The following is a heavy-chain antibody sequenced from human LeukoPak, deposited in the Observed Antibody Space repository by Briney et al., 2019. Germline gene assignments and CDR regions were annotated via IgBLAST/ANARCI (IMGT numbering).Heavy chain of an antibody. CDR2: INPIFGTA. CDR1: GGTFSSYA. D-gene: IGHD3-10*01. CDR3: ARDFANTIYYFDY. V-gene: IGHV1-69*05. Sequence: SVKVSCKASGGTFSSYAISWVRQAPGQGLEWMGRINPIFGTANYAQKFQGRVTITTDESTSTAYMELSSLRSEDTAVYYCARDFANTIYYFDYWGQGTLVTVSS. J-gene: IGHJ4*02.